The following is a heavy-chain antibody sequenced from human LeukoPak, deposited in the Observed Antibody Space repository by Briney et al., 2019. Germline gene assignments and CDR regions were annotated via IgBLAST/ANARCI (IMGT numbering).Heavy chain of an antibody. CDR2: ISSSSSYI. Sequence: PGGSLRLSCAASGFTFNSYSMNWVRQAPGKGLEWVSSISSSSSYIYYADSVKGRFTISRDNAKNSLYLQMNSLRAEDTAVYYCARDRGSGWYVLDYWGQGTLVTVSS. J-gene: IGHJ4*02. CDR1: GFTFNSYS. D-gene: IGHD6-19*01. V-gene: IGHV3-21*01. CDR3: ARDRGSGWYVLDY.